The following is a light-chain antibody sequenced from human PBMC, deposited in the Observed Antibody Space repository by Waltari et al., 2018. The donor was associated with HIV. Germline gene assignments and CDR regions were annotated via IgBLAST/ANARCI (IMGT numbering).Light chain of an antibody. Sequence: QSVLTQPPSGSTAPRQRVTISCSGSSSNIGNNAVHWYQQLPGTAPKLLIYYNDLLSSGVSDRFSGSKSGTSASLAISGLQSEDEADYYCAAWDDSLHGLVFGGGTKLTVL. CDR3: AAWDDSLHGLV. V-gene: IGLV1-36*01. CDR1: SSNIGNNA. J-gene: IGLJ3*02. CDR2: YND.